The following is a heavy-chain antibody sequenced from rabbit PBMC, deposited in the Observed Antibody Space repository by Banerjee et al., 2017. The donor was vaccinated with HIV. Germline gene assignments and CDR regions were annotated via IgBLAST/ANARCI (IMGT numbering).Heavy chain of an antibody. J-gene: IGHJ4*01. Sequence: QSLEESGGDLVKPGASLTLTCTASGFSFSSSYYMCWVRQAPGKGLEWIGCIDARSSGTTYYASWAKGRFTISKTSSTTVTLQMTSLTAADTATYFCARGGPSGYGGYGYVTEGYRLWGPGTLVTVS. CDR2: IDARSSGTT. CDR3: ARGGPSGYGGYGYVTEGYRL. CDR1: GFSFSSSYY. D-gene: IGHD6-1*01. V-gene: IGHV1S40*01.